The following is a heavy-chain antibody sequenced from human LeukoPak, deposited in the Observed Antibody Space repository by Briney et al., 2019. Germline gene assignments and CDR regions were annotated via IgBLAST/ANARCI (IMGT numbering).Heavy chain of an antibody. Sequence: GGSLRLSCAASGFTFSSYEMNWVRQAPGKGLEWVSYISSSGSTIYYADSVKGRFTISRDNAKNSLYLQMSSLRAEDTAVYYCASGYSYGKVDYWGQGTLVTVSS. V-gene: IGHV3-48*03. J-gene: IGHJ4*02. CDR3: ASGYSYGKVDY. D-gene: IGHD5-18*01. CDR1: GFTFSSYE. CDR2: ISSSGSTI.